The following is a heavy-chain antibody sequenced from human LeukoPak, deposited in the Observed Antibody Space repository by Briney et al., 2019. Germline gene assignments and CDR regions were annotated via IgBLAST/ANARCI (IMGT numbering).Heavy chain of an antibody. D-gene: IGHD3-10*01. CDR2: IYHSGST. V-gene: IGHV4-30-2*01. CDR3: ARDSTMVRGGIDY. J-gene: IGHJ4*02. CDR1: GGSISSYS. Sequence: PSETLSLTCTVSGGSISSYSWSWIRQPPGKGLEWIGYIYHSGSTYYNPSLKSRVTISVGRSKNQFSLKLSSVTAADTAVYYCARDSTMVRGGIDYWGQGTLVTVSS.